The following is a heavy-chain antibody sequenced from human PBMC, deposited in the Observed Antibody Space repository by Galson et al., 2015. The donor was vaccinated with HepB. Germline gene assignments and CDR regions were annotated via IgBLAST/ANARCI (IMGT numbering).Heavy chain of an antibody. Sequence: SLRLSCAASGFTLSSYWMHWVRQAPGKGLVWVSRIYSDGSSTNYADSVKGRFTISRDNAENTLYLQMNSLRAEDTAVYYCARVPMGANRQFDYWGQGTLVTVSS. V-gene: IGHV3-74*01. J-gene: IGHJ4*02. CDR2: IYSDGSST. CDR3: ARVPMGANRQFDY. CDR1: GFTLSSYW. D-gene: IGHD1-26*01.